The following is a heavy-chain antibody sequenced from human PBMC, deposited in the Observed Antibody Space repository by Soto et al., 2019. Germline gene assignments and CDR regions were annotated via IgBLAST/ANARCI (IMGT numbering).Heavy chain of an antibody. Sequence: GGALRLSCAASGFSFSSYAISWVRQAPGKGLEWVSSIGGRGGSTYYADSVKGRFTISRDNSKNTVYLQMNSLRAEDTAVYYCSRDRLNYDILTGYYSSGMDVWGQVTTVTVS. D-gene: IGHD3-9*01. CDR1: GFSFSSYA. V-gene: IGHV3-23*01. CDR2: IGGRGGST. J-gene: IGHJ6*02. CDR3: SRDRLNYDILTGYYSSGMDV.